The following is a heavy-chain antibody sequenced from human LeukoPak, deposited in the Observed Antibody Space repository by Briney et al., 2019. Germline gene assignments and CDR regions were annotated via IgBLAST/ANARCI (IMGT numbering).Heavy chain of an antibody. CDR2: ISAYNGNT. V-gene: IGHV1-18*01. CDR3: ARVGLSYSSSWYGGGNYFDY. Sequence: ASVKVSFKASGYTFTSYGISWVRQAPGQGLEWMGWISAYNGNTNYAQKLQGRVTMTTDTSTSTAYMELRSLRSDDTAVYYCARVGLSYSSSWYGGGNYFDYWGQGTLVTVSS. CDR1: GYTFTSYG. D-gene: IGHD6-13*01. J-gene: IGHJ4*02.